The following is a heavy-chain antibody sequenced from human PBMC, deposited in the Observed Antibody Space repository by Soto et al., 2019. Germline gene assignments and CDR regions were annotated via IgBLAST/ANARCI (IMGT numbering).Heavy chain of an antibody. Sequence: PGGSLRLSCAASGFTFSSYSMNWVRQAPGKGLEWVSPISSSSSYIYHADSVKGRFTISRDNAKNSLYLQMNSLRAEDTAVYYCARELFHPGRRCGMDVWGQGTTVTVS. CDR1: GFTFSSYS. V-gene: IGHV3-21*01. CDR2: ISSSSSYI. J-gene: IGHJ6*02. D-gene: IGHD2-21*01. CDR3: ARELFHPGRRCGMDV.